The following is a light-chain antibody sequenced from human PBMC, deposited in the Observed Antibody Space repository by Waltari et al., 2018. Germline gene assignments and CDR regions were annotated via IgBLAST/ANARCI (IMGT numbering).Light chain of an antibody. CDR3: QQRNSFPLT. V-gene: IGKV1-9*01. Sequence: DIQLTQSPSFLSASVGDRFTLPCRSSQGISSYLAWYQQKAGKAPKLLIHTASTLQGGVPSRFSGSGSGTDFTLTISSLQPEDFATYYCQQRNSFPLTFGGGT. CDR1: QGISSY. J-gene: IGKJ4*01. CDR2: TAS.